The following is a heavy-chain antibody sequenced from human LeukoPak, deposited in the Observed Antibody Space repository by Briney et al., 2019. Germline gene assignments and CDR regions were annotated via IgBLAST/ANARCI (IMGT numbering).Heavy chain of an antibody. Sequence: GGSLRLSCAASGFTFDDYGMSWVRQVPGKGLEWVSGVNWNGGSTGYADSVKGRFTISRDNTKNSLYLQMNSLRAEDTALYHCAREYQLHPPRYYYYYMDVWGKGTTVTVSS. D-gene: IGHD2-2*01. J-gene: IGHJ6*03. CDR2: VNWNGGST. V-gene: IGHV3-20*01. CDR3: AREYQLHPPRYYYYYMDV. CDR1: GFTFDDYG.